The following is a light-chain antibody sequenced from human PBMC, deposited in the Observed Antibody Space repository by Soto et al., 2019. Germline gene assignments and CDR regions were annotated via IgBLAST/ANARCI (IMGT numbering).Light chain of an antibody. Sequence: QSVLTQPPSASGTPGQRVTISCSGSSSNIGSNTVNWYQQLPGTAPKLLIYSNNHRPSGVPDRFSGSKSGTSASLAISGLQSEDEADYYCAAWDDSLNGVVFGGGTKLTL. CDR2: SNN. CDR1: SSNIGSNT. J-gene: IGLJ2*01. V-gene: IGLV1-44*01. CDR3: AAWDDSLNGVV.